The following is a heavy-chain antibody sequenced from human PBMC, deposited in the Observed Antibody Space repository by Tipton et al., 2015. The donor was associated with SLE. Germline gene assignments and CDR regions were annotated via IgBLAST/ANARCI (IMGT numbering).Heavy chain of an antibody. J-gene: IGHJ4*02. Sequence: TLSLTCAVYGGSFSGYFWSWIRQPPGKGLEWMGEINHSGSTNYNPSLKSRVTISVDTSKNQFSLKLSSVTAADTAVYYCARELYSSSFDYWGQGTLVTVSS. V-gene: IGHV4-34*01. CDR3: ARELYSSSFDY. CDR2: INHSGST. CDR1: GGSFSGYF. D-gene: IGHD6-19*01.